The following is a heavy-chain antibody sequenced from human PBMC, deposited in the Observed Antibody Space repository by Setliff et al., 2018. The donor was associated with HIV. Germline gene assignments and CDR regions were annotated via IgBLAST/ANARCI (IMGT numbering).Heavy chain of an antibody. Sequence: SETLSLTCTVSGGSISSSSHYWGWIRQSPGKGLEWIGSIYYSGSTYYNSSLKSRVTMSVDTSKNQFSLNLNSVTAADTAVYYCARDRDIVVVPASPQGYYYYMDVWGKGTTVTVSS. CDR2: IYYSGST. CDR1: GGSISSSSHY. J-gene: IGHJ6*03. D-gene: IGHD2-2*01. CDR3: ARDRDIVVVPASPQGYYYYMDV. V-gene: IGHV4-39*07.